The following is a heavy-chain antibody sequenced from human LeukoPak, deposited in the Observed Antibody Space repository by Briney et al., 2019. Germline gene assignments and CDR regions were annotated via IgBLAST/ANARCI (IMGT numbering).Heavy chain of an antibody. J-gene: IGHJ4*02. CDR3: AGHHPRNTVDF. V-gene: IGHV4-59*01. Sequence: SETLSLTCTVSGGSISSYYWSWIRQPPGKGLEWIGYIYYSGSTKYNPSLNSRVTISVDTSKNEFSLKLSSVTAADTAVYYCAGHHPRNTVDFWGQGTLVTVSS. CDR1: GGSISSYY. CDR2: IYYSGST. D-gene: IGHD2/OR15-2a*01.